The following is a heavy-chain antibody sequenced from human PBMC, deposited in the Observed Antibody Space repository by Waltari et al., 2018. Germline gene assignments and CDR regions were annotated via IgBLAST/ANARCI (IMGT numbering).Heavy chain of an antibody. CDR2: IYYRGST. V-gene: IGHV4-59*01. J-gene: IGHJ2*01. CDR1: GTSISRYH. Sequence: QVQLQESGPGLVKPSATLSLTCTVSGTSISRYHWSWIRQPPGKGLEWLGYIYYRGSTKFNPSLKSRVTLSVDTSKNQSSLRLKSLTAADTAVYYCARRTASGPYAPSHWYFDLWGRGNLVTVSS. CDR3: ARRTASGPYAPSHWYFDL. D-gene: IGHD2-21*02.